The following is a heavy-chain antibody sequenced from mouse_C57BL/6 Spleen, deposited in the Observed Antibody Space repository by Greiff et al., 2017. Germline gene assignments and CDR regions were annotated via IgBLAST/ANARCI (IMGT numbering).Heavy chain of an antibody. J-gene: IGHJ1*03. CDR3: ARTGTGHWYFDV. D-gene: IGHD4-1*01. Sequence: VQLQQSGPELVKPGASVKISCKASGYSFTGYYMNWVKQSPEKSLEWIGEINPSTGGTTYNQKFKAKATLTVDKSSSTAYMQLKSLTSEDSAVYYCARTGTGHWYFDVWGTGTTVTVSS. CDR2: INPSTGGT. V-gene: IGHV1-42*01. CDR1: GYSFTGYY.